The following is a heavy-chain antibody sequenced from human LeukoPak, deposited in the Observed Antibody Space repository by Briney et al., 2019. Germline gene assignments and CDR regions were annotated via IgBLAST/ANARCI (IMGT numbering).Heavy chain of an antibody. J-gene: IGHJ4*02. Sequence: EASVKVSCKASGYTFTSYGISWVRQAPGQGLEWMGWISAYNGNTNYAQKLQGRVTMTTDTSTSTAYMELRSLRSDDTAVYYCARTQRSLYSGSYPSETDYWGQGTLVTVSS. D-gene: IGHD1-26*01. CDR1: GYTFTSYG. CDR2: ISAYNGNT. CDR3: ARTQRSLYSGSYPSETDY. V-gene: IGHV1-18*01.